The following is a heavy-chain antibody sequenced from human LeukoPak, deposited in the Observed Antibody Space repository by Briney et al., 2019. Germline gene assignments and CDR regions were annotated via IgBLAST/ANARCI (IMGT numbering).Heavy chain of an antibody. CDR2: ISWNSGSI. V-gene: IGHV3-9*01. CDR1: GFTFDDYA. CDR3: AKDMDYGSGTIEGMDV. J-gene: IGHJ6*02. D-gene: IGHD3-10*01. Sequence: GGSLRLSCAASGFTFDDYAMHWVRQAPGKGLEWVSGISWNSGSIGYADSVKGRFTISRDNAKNSLYLQMNSLRAEDTALYYCAKDMDYGSGTIEGMDVWGQGTTVTVSS.